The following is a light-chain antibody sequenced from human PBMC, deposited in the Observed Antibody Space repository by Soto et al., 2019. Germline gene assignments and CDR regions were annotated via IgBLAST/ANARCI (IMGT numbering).Light chain of an antibody. CDR3: KQYNNWPAT. CDR1: QSISSG. J-gene: IGKJ1*01. CDR2: SSF. Sequence: TSSARTRSVSGGKVAALSCRGSQSISSGSLAWYQQKPGQAPRLLIFSSFTRATGIQDRFSGSGSGTDFTLTIRSLQSEDFAVYCCKQYNNWPATVGQGTKVDI. V-gene: IGKV3D-15*01.